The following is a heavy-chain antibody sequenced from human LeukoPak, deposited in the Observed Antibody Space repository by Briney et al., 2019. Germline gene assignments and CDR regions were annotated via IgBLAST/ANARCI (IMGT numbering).Heavy chain of an antibody. Sequence: GGSLRLSCAASGFTFSSYAMSWVRQAPGKGLEWVSAISGSGGSTYYADSVKGRFTISRDNSKNTLYLQMNSLRAEDTAVYYYAKAIAAAGSGGAFDIWGQGTMVTVSS. J-gene: IGHJ3*02. CDR3: AKAIAAAGSGGAFDI. V-gene: IGHV3-23*01. CDR2: ISGSGGST. D-gene: IGHD6-13*01. CDR1: GFTFSSYA.